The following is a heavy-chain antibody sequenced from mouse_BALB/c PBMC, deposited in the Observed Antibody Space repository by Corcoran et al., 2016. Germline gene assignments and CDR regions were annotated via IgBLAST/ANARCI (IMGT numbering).Heavy chain of an antibody. CDR2: IDPANGNT. Sequence: VQLQQSGAELVKPGASVKLSCPASGFNIKDTYMHWVKQRPEQGLEWIGRIDPANGNTKYDPKFQGKATITADTSSNTAYLQLSSLTSEDTAVYYCARWDWYFDVWGAGTTVNVSS. CDR3: ARWDWYFDV. V-gene: IGHV14-3*02. CDR1: GFNIKDTY. J-gene: IGHJ1*01.